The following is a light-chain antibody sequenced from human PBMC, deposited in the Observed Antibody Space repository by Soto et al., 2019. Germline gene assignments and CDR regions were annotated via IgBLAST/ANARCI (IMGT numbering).Light chain of an antibody. CDR2: SAS. V-gene: IGKV3-15*01. CDR3: QQYKDWPPT. CDR1: QSVGTS. Sequence: EIVMTQSPVTLSVSPGERVTLSCRASQSVGTSVAWYQQKSGRAPRLLIYSASTRATGVPARFSGSASGTAFTLSITSLQSEDFGVYYCQQYKDWPPTFGQGTKVEIK. J-gene: IGKJ1*01.